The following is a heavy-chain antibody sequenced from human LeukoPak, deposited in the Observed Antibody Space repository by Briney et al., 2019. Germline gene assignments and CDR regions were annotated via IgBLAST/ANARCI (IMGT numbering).Heavy chain of an antibody. Sequence: SETLSLTCTVSGGSISSSSYFWGWIRQPPGKGLEWIGTVSYSGSTYYNPSLKSRVTISVDTSKNQFSLKLSSVTAADTAVYYCARVDGCRLKRFDYWGQGTLVTVSS. CDR3: ARVDGCRLKRFDY. V-gene: IGHV4-39*01. D-gene: IGHD3-10*01. CDR1: GGSISSSSYF. CDR2: VSYSGST. J-gene: IGHJ4*02.